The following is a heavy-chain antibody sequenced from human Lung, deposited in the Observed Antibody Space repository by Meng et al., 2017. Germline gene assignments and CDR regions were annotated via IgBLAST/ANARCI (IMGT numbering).Heavy chain of an antibody. V-gene: IGHV4-30-4*01. J-gene: IGHJ4*02. Sequence: VHPRTTAPGMVNPSRTLSPTCTVTGDSMSSSAHYWSWIRQLPGKGLEWIGYISYSGRTYYSPSLKSRVSISVDTSKKYFSLRLTSVTAADTAVYYCARGDTSKEFDYWGQGTLVTVSS. CDR2: ISYSGRT. D-gene: IGHD5-18*01. CDR3: ARGDTSKEFDY. CDR1: GDSMSSSAHY.